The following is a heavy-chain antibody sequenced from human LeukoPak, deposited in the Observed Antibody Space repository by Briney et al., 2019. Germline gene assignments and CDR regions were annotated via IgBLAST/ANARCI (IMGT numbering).Heavy chain of an antibody. V-gene: IGHV4-34*01. CDR3: ARSGRITMIVVARPFDY. D-gene: IGHD3-22*01. CDR1: GGSFSGYY. Sequence: SETLSLTCAVYGGSFSGYYWSWIRQPPGKGLEWIGEINHSGSTNYNPSLKSRVTISVDTSKNQFSLKLSSVTAADTAVYYCARSGRITMIVVARPFDYWGQGTLVTVSS. CDR2: INHSGST. J-gene: IGHJ4*02.